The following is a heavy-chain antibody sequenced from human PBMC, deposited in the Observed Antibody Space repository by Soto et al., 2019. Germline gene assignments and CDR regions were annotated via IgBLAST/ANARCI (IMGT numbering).Heavy chain of an antibody. Sequence: SETLSLSCTVSGGSISSSSYYWGWIRQPPGKGLEWIGYVYYRGSTNYNPSLKSRVTISVDTSKNQFSLKLSSVTAADTAVYYCARHFRSRFWFDPWGQGTLVTVSS. V-gene: IGHV4-61*05. CDR1: GGSISSSSYY. D-gene: IGHD3-3*02. J-gene: IGHJ5*02. CDR2: VYYRGST. CDR3: ARHFRSRFWFDP.